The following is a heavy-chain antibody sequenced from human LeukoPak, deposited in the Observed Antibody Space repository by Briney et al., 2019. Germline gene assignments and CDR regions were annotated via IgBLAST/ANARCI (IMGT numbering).Heavy chain of an antibody. D-gene: IGHD3-3*01. CDR2: ITGSGAST. Sequence: GGSLRLSCAASGFTFSIHAMRGVRDPPGKGLEGGSSITGSGASTYYGDSVKGRFTISRDNSKNTLYLQMNRLRAEDTAVYYCAKDGGGSLEWLPPMDVWGQGTTVTVSS. CDR1: GFTFSIHA. J-gene: IGHJ6*02. CDR3: AKDGGGSLEWLPPMDV. V-gene: IGHV3-23*01.